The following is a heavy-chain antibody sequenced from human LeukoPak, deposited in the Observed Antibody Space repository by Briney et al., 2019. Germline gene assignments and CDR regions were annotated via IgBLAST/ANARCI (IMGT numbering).Heavy chain of an antibody. D-gene: IGHD3-10*01. CDR2: IYYSGST. J-gene: IGHJ5*01. Sequence: SETLSLTCTVSGGSISSSSYYWGWIRQPPGKGLEWIGSIYYSGSTNYNPSLKSRVTISPDTSKNQLFLKLNSVTAADTAVYYCARLVWLGESPGSWFDSWGQGTLVTVSS. V-gene: IGHV4-39*07. CDR1: GGSISSSSYY. CDR3: ARLVWLGESPGSWFDS.